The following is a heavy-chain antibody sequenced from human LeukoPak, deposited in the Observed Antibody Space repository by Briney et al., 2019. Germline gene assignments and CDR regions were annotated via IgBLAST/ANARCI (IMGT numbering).Heavy chain of an antibody. CDR2: IIPIFGTA. CDR3: AREDYYDSSGSRLYNWFDP. J-gene: IGHJ5*02. D-gene: IGHD3-22*01. V-gene: IGHV1-69*05. CDR1: GGTFSSYA. Sequence: SVKVSCKASGGTFSSYAISWVPQAPGQGLEWMGRIIPIFGTANYAQKFQGRVTITTDESTSTAYMELSSLRSEDTAVYYCAREDYYDSSGSRLYNWFDPWGQGTLVTVSS.